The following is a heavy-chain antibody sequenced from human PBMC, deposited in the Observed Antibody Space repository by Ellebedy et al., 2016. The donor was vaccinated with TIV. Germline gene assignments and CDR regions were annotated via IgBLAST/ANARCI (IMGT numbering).Heavy chain of an antibody. CDR1: GGTFSTYT. CDR2: IIPMFRTS. V-gene: IGHV1-69*13. J-gene: IGHJ4*02. CDR3: ARSGAVGATPFDY. D-gene: IGHD1-26*01. Sequence: AASVKVSCKTSGGTFSTYTINWVRQAPGQGLEWMGGIIPMFRTSNYAQNFQGRVTITADESTSTAYMELRSLRSDDTAVYYCARSGAVGATPFDYWGQGTLVTVSS.